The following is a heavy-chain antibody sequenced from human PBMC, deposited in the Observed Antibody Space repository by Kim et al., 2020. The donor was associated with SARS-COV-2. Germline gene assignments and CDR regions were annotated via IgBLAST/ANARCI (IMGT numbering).Heavy chain of an antibody. CDR1: GGSISSGSYY. CDR2: IYTSGST. V-gene: IGHV4-61*02. Sequence: SETLSLTCTVFGGSISSGSYYWSWIRQPAGKGLEWIGRIYTSGSTNYNPSLKSRVTISVDTSKNQFSLKLSSVTAADTAVYYCAREDSSSWYDYYGMDVWGQGTTVTVSS. J-gene: IGHJ6*02. D-gene: IGHD6-13*01. CDR3: AREDSSSWYDYYGMDV.